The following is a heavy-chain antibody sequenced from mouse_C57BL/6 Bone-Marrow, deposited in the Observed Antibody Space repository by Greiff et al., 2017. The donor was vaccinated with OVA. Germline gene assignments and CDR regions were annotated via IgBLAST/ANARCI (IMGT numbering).Heavy chain of an antibody. CDR3: ARHDYGSSPYALDY. D-gene: IGHD1-1*01. CDR2: IWSDGST. CDR1: GFSLTSYG. J-gene: IGHJ2*01. V-gene: IGHV2-6-1*01. Sequence: VKLQESGPGLVAPSQSLSITCTVSGFSLTSYGVHWVRQPPGKGLEWLVVIWSDGSTTYNSALKSRLSISKDNSKSQVFLKMNSLQTDDTAMYYCARHDYGSSPYALDYWGQGTTLTVSS.